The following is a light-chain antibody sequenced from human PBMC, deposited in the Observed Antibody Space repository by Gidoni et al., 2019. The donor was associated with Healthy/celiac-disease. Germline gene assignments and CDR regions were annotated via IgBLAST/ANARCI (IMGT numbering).Light chain of an antibody. CDR1: QSIISSF. Sequence: EIVLTQSPGLLSLSPGERATLSCRASQSIISSFLAWYQQRPGQAPRLLIYGASTRATGIADRFSGSGSETDFTLTISRLEPEDFAVYYCQQYGSTGFTFGPGTKVDMK. V-gene: IGKV3-20*01. CDR2: GAS. J-gene: IGKJ3*01. CDR3: QQYGSTGFT.